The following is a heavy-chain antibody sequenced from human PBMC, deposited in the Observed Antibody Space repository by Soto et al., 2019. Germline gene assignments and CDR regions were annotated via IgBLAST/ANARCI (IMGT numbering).Heavy chain of an antibody. CDR3: ASDPGGGYSYGYGWYFHL. V-gene: IGHV3-33*01. Sequence: QVQLVESGGGVVQPGRSLRLSCAASGFTFSRYGMHWVRQAPGKGLESVAVIWYDGSNKYYADSVKGRFTISRDNSKNTLYLEISSLRAEDTAVYYCASDPGGGYSYGYGWYFHLWGRGTLVTVSS. D-gene: IGHD5-18*01. CDR1: GFTFSRYG. CDR2: IWYDGSNK. J-gene: IGHJ2*01.